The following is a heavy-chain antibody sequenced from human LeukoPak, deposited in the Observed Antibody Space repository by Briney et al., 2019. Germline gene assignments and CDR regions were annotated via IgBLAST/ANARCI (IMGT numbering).Heavy chain of an antibody. CDR3: ARLMGESTIYDL. CDR1: GFTFDDYA. V-gene: IGHV3-9*01. J-gene: IGHJ5*02. CDR2: ISWNSGSI. D-gene: IGHD2-8*01. Sequence: PGGSLRLSCAASGFTFDDYAMHWVRQAPGKGLEWVSGISWNSGSIGYVDSVKGRFIISRDNAENSASLQMNSLRDEDTAIYYCARLMGESTIYDLWGQGTLVTVSS.